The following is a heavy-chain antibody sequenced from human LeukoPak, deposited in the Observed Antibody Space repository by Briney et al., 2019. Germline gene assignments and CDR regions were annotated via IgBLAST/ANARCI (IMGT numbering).Heavy chain of an antibody. Sequence: PSQTLSLTCSVSGGITTTYYWGWVRQPPGKGLEWIGSLSHSEDTYFNPSLKSRVTISLDTSKSHFSLNLSTVPAADTALYCCARARTYNHHPKWIDLWGQGVRVTVSS. J-gene: IGHJ5*02. D-gene: IGHD5-24*01. V-gene: IGHV4-38-2*02. CDR3: ARARTYNHHPKWIDL. CDR2: LSHSEDT. CDR1: GGITTTYY.